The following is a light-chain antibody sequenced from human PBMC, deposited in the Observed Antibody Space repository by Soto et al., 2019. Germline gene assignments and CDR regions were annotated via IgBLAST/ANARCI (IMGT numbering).Light chain of an antibody. J-gene: IGKJ2*01. V-gene: IGKV3-20*01. Sequence: EIVMTQSQGTLSFSPGERATISCSARQVIGSRSLAWYHKTSGQAPRLLIYGASSRSTGIPDRFSGSGSGTDFTLTISRLEPEDFGVYYCQQFGSSIPHTFGQGPKLEI. CDR2: GAS. CDR1: QVIGSRS. CDR3: QQFGSSIPHT.